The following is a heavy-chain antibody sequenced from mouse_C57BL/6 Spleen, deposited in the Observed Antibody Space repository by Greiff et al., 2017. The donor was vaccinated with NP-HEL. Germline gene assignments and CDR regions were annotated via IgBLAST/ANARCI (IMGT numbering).Heavy chain of an antibody. CDR3: ARVYYYGSSYVEYAMDY. Sequence: EVKLMESGGGLVKPGGSLKLSCAASGFTFSSYAMSWVRQTPEKRLEWVATISDGGSYTYYPDNVKGRFTISRDNAKNNLYLQMSHLKSEDTAMYYCARVYYYGSSYVEYAMDYWGQGTSVTVSS. V-gene: IGHV5-4*03. CDR2: ISDGGSYT. D-gene: IGHD1-1*01. J-gene: IGHJ4*01. CDR1: GFTFSSYA.